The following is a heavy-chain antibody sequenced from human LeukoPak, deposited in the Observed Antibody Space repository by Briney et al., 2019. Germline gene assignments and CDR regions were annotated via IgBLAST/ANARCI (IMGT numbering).Heavy chain of an antibody. CDR3: ARVGEYCSGGSCYSPEVYYYMDV. CDR1: GGTFSGYY. V-gene: IGHV4-34*01. J-gene: IGHJ6*03. Sequence: SETLSLTCAVSGGTFSGYYWSWIRQPPGKGLEWSGEINHSGSTNYNPSLKSRVTISVDTSKNQFSLKLSSVTAADTAVYYCARVGEYCSGGSCYSPEVYYYMDVWGKGTTVTVSS. D-gene: IGHD2-15*01. CDR2: INHSGST.